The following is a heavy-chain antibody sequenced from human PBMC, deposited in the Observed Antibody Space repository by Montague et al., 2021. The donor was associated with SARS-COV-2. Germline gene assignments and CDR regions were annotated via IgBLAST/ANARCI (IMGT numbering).Heavy chain of an antibody. J-gene: IGHJ4*02. D-gene: IGHD7-27*01. CDR3: ARVSHWGDFFDS. V-gene: IGHV4-59*01. Sequence: SETLSLTCIVSGGSIISSFYWSWIRQPPGKGLEWVGYIYYSGTTNYNPSLKSRVTISVDTSKNQFSLKLTSVTAADTAVYYCARVSHWGDFFDSWGQGGLVTVS. CDR2: IYYSGTT. CDR1: GGSIISSFY.